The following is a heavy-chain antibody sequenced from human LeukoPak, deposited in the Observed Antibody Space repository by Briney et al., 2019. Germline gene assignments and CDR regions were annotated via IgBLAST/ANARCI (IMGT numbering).Heavy chain of an antibody. CDR2: ISGSGGST. Sequence: GGSLRLFCAASGFTFSSYAMSWVRQAPGKGLEWVSAISGSGGSTYYADSVKGRFTISRDNSKNTLYLQMNSLRAEDTAVYYCAKGGIVGAVEAYYFDYWGQGTLVTVSS. CDR3: AKGGIVGAVEAYYFDY. J-gene: IGHJ4*02. CDR1: GFTFSSYA. V-gene: IGHV3-23*01. D-gene: IGHD1-26*01.